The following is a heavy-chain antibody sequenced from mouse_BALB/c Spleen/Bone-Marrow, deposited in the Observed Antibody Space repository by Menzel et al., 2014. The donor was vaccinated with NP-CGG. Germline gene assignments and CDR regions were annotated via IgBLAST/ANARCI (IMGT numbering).Heavy chain of an antibody. CDR2: ITIGGGGS. Sequence: DVKLVESGGGLAQPGGSLRLSCAASGFTFSSYAMSWVRQTPEKRLEGVAYITIGGGGSYYPDTVKGRFAISRDNAENPLYLQMSSLKSEDTAIYYCTRHGGGPDYFDHWGQGTTLIVSS. J-gene: IGHJ2*01. V-gene: IGHV5-12-2*01. CDR1: GFTFSSYA. CDR3: TRHGGGPDYFDH.